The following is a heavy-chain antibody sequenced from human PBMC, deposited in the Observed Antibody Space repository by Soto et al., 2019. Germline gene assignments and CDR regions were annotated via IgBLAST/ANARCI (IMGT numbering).Heavy chain of an antibody. Sequence: EVQLVESGGGLVQPGGSLRLSCAASGFAFSSHTMYWVRQAPGKGLEWVSYISTSGTSIQYADSVKGRFTTSRDNARNSMSLQMNSLRDEDTGVYYCVKGRVDTAYFDYWGQGTLVTVSS. V-gene: IGHV3-48*02. CDR2: ISTSGTSI. D-gene: IGHD3-3*01. CDR3: VKGRVDTAYFDY. J-gene: IGHJ4*02. CDR1: GFAFSSHT.